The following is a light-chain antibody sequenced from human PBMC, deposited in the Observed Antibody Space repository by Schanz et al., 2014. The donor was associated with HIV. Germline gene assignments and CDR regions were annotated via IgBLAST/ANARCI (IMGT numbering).Light chain of an antibody. Sequence: QSALTQPASVSGSVGLSITISCTGTTSDVGNYNLVSWYQQHPGKAPKLIIYEGTTRPSGVSDRFSGSKSGTSASLAISGLQSEDEADYYCCSYAGSTTFYVFATGTKLTVL. J-gene: IGLJ1*01. CDR1: TSDVGNYNL. CDR3: CSYAGSTTFYV. CDR2: EGT. V-gene: IGLV2-23*01.